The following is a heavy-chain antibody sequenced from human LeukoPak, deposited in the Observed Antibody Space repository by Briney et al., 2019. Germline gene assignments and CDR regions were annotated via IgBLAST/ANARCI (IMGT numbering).Heavy chain of an antibody. CDR1: GYTFTSYY. J-gene: IGHJ5*02. CDR3: ARRKAGDWFDP. CDR2: INPSGGST. Sequence: ASVKVSCKASGYTFTSYYMHWVRQAPGQGLEWMGIINPSGGSTSYAQKFQGRVTVTRDTSIDTAYMELSRLRSDDTAVYYCARRKAGDWFDPWGQGTLVTVSS. D-gene: IGHD1-14*01. V-gene: IGHV1-46*01.